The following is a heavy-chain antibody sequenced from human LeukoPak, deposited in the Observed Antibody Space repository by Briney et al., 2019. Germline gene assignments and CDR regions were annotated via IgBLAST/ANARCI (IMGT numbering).Heavy chain of an antibody. D-gene: IGHD5-18*01. CDR1: GYTFTGYY. J-gene: IGHJ6*02. Sequence: ASVKVSCKASGYTFTGYYMHWVRQAPGQGLEWMGWINPNSGGTSYAQKFQGWVTMTRDTSISTAYMELSRLRSDDTAVYYCATSPTAMVSPMDVWGQGTTVTVSS. CDR3: ATSPTAMVSPMDV. V-gene: IGHV1-2*04. CDR2: INPNSGGT.